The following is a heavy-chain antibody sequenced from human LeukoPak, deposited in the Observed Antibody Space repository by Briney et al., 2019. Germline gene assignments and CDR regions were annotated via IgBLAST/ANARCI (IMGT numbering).Heavy chain of an antibody. CDR2: INHSGST. D-gene: IGHD1-26*01. CDR3: ARGASYEYYFDY. J-gene: IGHJ4*02. V-gene: IGHV4-34*01. CDR1: GGSFSGYY. Sequence: PSETLSLTCAVYGGSFSGYYWSWIRQPPGKGLEWIGEINHSGSTNYNPSLKSRVTMSVDTSKNQFSLKLSSVTAADTAVYYCARGASYEYYFDYWGQGTLVTVSS.